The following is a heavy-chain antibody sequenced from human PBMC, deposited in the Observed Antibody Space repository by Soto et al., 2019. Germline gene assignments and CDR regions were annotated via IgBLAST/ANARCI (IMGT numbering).Heavy chain of an antibody. J-gene: IGHJ6*03. Sequence: ASVKVSCKASGYTFPGYYMHWVRQAPGQGLEWMGWINPNSGGTNYAQKFQGWVTMTRDTSISTAYMELSRLRSDDTAVYYCARVGVVPAANNYYYYYYMDVWGKGTTVNVSS. CDR3: ARVGVVPAANNYYYYYYMDV. D-gene: IGHD2-2*01. CDR2: INPNSGGT. CDR1: GYTFPGYY. V-gene: IGHV1-2*04.